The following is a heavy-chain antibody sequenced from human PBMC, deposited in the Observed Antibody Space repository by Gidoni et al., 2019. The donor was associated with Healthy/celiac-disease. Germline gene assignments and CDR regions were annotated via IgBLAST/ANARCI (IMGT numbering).Heavy chain of an antibody. V-gene: IGHV4-34*01. CDR3: ARGGGWSSYFDY. Sequence: QVQLQQWGAGLLKPSETLSLTCAVYGGSFRGYYWSWIRQPPGQGLEWIGEINHSGSTNYNPSLKSRVTISVDTSKNQFSLKLSSVTAADTAVYYCARGGGWSSYFDYWGQGTLVTVSS. CDR2: INHSGST. J-gene: IGHJ4*02. D-gene: IGHD6-19*01. CDR1: GGSFRGYY.